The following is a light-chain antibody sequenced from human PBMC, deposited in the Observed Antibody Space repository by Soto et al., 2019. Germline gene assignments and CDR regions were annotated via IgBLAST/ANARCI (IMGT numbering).Light chain of an antibody. Sequence: QSVLTQPASVAGTPGQSITISCTITSSDVGGYNYVSWYQQHPGKAPKLMIYEVSNRPSGVSDRFSGSKSGNTASLPISGLQAEDEADYSCSSYTSSSTLAVFGTGTKVTVL. V-gene: IGLV2-14*01. J-gene: IGLJ1*01. CDR2: EVS. CDR3: SSYTSSSTLAV. CDR1: SSDVGGYNY.